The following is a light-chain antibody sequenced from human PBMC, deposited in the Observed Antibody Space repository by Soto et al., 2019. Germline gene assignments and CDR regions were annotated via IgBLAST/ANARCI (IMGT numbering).Light chain of an antibody. V-gene: IGKV1-27*01. Sequence: DIQMTQSPSSLSASVGDRVTITCRASQDISNYLAWYQQKPGKVPKALMYVASTLQSGVPSRFSGSGSGTDFTLTISSLQPEDVATYYCQNYYSVPWTFGQGTKVEIK. CDR1: QDISNY. CDR3: QNYYSVPWT. CDR2: VAS. J-gene: IGKJ1*01.